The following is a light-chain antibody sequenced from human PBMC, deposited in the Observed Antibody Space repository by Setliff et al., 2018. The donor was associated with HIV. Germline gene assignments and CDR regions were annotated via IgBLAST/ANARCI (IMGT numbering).Light chain of an antibody. Sequence: SYELTQAPSVALSPGQTARITCSGDALPKQYASWYQQKPGQAPVLVRYKDTERPSGIPERFSGSSSGTRVTLTISGAQAEDEADYYCQSADSSDTYVVFGGGTKVTVL. CDR3: QSADSSDTYVV. CDR1: ALPKQY. J-gene: IGLJ2*01. V-gene: IGLV3-25*03. CDR2: KDT.